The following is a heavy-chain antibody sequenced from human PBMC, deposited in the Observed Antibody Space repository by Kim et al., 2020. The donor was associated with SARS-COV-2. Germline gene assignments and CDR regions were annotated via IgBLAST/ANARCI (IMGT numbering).Heavy chain of an antibody. CDR2: ISSRSSYI. CDR3: PRDKAEWLLYGYGMDV. Sequence: GGSLRLSCAASGFTFSGYTMNWVRQAPGKGLEWVSSISSRSSYIHYADSLKGRFTISRDNAKNSLYLQMNSLRAEDTAVYYCPRDKAEWLLYGYGMDVWGQGTTVTVSS. J-gene: IGHJ6*02. CDR1: GFTFSGYT. D-gene: IGHD3-3*01. V-gene: IGHV3-21*01.